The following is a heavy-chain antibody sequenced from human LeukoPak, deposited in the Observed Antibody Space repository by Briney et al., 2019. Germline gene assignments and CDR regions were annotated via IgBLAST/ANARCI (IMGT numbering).Heavy chain of an antibody. CDR1: GFTFSGYS. CDR3: ARTIDY. J-gene: IGHJ4*02. CDR2: ISTSGSPI. Sequence: PGGSLRLSCAVSGFTFSGYSMNWVRQAPGQGLEWVSYISTSGSPIYYADSVKGRVTSSRDNAKNALYLQVNSLRADDTAVYYCARTIDYWGQGALVTVSS. V-gene: IGHV3-48*01.